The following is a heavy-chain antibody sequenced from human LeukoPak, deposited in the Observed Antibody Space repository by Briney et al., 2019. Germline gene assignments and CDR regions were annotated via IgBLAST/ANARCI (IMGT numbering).Heavy chain of an antibody. D-gene: IGHD3-10*01. Sequence: PSETLSLTCTVSGGSTSSYYWSWIRQSPGKGLEWIGYIYVSGSINYNPSLKSRVTISVDTSKNQFSLKLSSVTAADTAVYYCARQYYYASGSFAFDIWGQGTMVTVSS. V-gene: IGHV4-59*08. CDR1: GGSTSSYY. CDR3: ARQYYYASGSFAFDI. CDR2: IYVSGSI. J-gene: IGHJ3*02.